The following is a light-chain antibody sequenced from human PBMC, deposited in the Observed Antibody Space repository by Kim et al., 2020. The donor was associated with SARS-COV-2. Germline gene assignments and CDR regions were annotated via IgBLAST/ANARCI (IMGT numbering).Light chain of an antibody. CDR2: GAS. V-gene: IGKV3-15*01. CDR3: QQYSHWPPYT. CDR1: QSVDSN. Sequence: EIVMTQSPATLSVSPGERVTLSCRASQSVDSNLAWYQQKPGQAPRLLIYGASTRATDIPARFSGSGSGTEFTLIISSLQSEGFAVYYCQQYSHWPPYTFGQGTKLEI. J-gene: IGKJ2*01.